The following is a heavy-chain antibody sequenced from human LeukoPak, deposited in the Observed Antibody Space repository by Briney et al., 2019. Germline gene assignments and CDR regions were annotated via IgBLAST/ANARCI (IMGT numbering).Heavy chain of an antibody. V-gene: IGHV3-23*01. CDR2: ITGSGGST. Sequence: PGGSLRLSCAASGFTFSGYAMSWVRQAPGKGLEWVSGITGSGGSTYFADSVKGRFTISRDNAKNSLYLQMKSLRIEDTAVYYCARYGALDYWGQGTLVTVSS. D-gene: IGHD4-17*01. CDR1: GFTFSGYA. J-gene: IGHJ4*02. CDR3: ARYGALDY.